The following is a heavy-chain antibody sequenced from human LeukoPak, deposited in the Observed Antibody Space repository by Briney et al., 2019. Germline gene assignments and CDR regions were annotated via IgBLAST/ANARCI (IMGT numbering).Heavy chain of an antibody. CDR3: ARGNGWYFGRTRSEQSWFDP. CDR1: GGSIATYY. Sequence: TSSETLSLTCTVSGGSIATYYWSWIRQPPGKGLEWIGYIYYSGSTNYNPSLQSRVTLSVDTSKNQFSLKPSSVTAADTAVYYCARGNGWYFGRTRSEQSWFDPWGQGTLVTASS. J-gene: IGHJ5*02. D-gene: IGHD6-19*01. V-gene: IGHV4-59*01. CDR2: IYYSGST.